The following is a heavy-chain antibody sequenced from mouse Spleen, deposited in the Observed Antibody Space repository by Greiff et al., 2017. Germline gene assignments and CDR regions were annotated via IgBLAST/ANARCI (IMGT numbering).Heavy chain of an antibody. D-gene: IGHD2-4*01. V-gene: IGHV5-9*01. CDR2: ISSGGGNT. CDR3: ARHEGDDYDDWFAY. CDR1: GFTFSSYA. J-gene: IGHJ3*01. Sequence: EVMLVESGGGLVKLGGSLKLSCAASGFTFSSYAMSWVRQTPEKRLEWVATISSGGGNTYYPDSVKGRFTISRDNAKNTLYLQMSSLKSEDTAMYYCARHEGDDYDDWFAYWGQGTLVTVSA.